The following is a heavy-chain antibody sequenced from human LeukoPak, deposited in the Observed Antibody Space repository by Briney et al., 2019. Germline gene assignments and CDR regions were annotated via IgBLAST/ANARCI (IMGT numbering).Heavy chain of an antibody. J-gene: IGHJ3*02. CDR3: ARPATMIVVVGAFDI. CDR2: IYYSGST. V-gene: IGHV4-59*04. Sequence: SETLSLTCTVSGGSISSYYWSWIRQPPGKGLEWIGYIYYSGSTYYNPSLKSRVTISVDTSKNQFSLKLSSVTAADTAVYYCARPATMIVVVGAFDIWGQGTMVTVSS. D-gene: IGHD3-22*01. CDR1: GGSISSYY.